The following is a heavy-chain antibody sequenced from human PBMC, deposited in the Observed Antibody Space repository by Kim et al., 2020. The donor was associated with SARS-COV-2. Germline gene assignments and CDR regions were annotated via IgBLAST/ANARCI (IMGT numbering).Heavy chain of an antibody. V-gene: IGHV4-59*13. CDR3: ARYCRLQPWGNSWFDP. CDR1: GGSISSYY. CDR2: IYYSGST. J-gene: IGHJ5*02. Sequence: SETLSLTCTVSGGSISSYYWSWIRQPPGKGLEWIGYIYYSGSTNYNPSLKSRVTISVDTSKNQFSLKLSSVTAADTAVYYCARYCRLQPWGNSWFDPWG. D-gene: IGHD1-1*01.